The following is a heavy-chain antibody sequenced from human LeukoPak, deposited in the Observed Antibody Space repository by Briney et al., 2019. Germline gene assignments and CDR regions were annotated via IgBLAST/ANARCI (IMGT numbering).Heavy chain of an antibody. CDR2: FDPEDGET. CDR3: ATDFMSFNGSGSYYRNY. D-gene: IGHD3-10*01. Sequence: ASVKVSCKVSGYTLTELSMHWVRQAPGKGLEWMGGFDPEDGETIYAQKFQGRVNMTEDTSTDTAYMELSSLRSEDTAAYYCATDFMSFNGSGSYYRNYWGQGTLVTVSS. V-gene: IGHV1-24*01. J-gene: IGHJ4*02. CDR1: GYTLTELS.